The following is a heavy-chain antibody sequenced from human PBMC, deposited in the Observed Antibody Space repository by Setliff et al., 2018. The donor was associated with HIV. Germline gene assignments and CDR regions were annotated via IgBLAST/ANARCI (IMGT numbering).Heavy chain of an antibody. D-gene: IGHD4-17*01. Sequence: SETLSLTCTVSDSGTYYWSWIRQPAGKGLEWIGRVSSRGDTNYNPSLKSRVTMSVDTSKNQFSLKLTSVTASETAVDYCARAAAGNTGPFDLWGQGSPVTVSS. CDR1: DSGTYY. CDR3: ARAAAGNTGPFDL. J-gene: IGHJ4*02. V-gene: IGHV4-4*07. CDR2: VSSRGDT.